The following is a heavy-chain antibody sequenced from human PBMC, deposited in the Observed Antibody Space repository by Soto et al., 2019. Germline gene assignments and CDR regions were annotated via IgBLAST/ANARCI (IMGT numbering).Heavy chain of an antibody. J-gene: IGHJ6*02. CDR3: SREKQLVRAYYYGMDV. Sequence: SVKVSCKASGGTFSSYAISWVRQAPGQGLEWMGGIIPIFGTANYAQKFQGRVTITADESTSTAYMELSSLRSEDTAVYYWSREKQLVRAYYYGMDVWGQGTTVTVSS. CDR1: GGTFSSYA. D-gene: IGHD6-6*01. V-gene: IGHV1-69*13. CDR2: IIPIFGTA.